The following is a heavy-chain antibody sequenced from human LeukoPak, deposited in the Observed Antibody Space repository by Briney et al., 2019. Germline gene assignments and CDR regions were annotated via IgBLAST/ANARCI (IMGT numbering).Heavy chain of an antibody. CDR3: AXXXXAPTSAVAGRYYFDY. D-gene: IGHD6-19*01. J-gene: IGHJ4*02. CDR1: GFTFSSYA. CDR2: ISGNGGST. Sequence: GGSLRLSCAASGFTFSSYAMSWVRQAPGKGLEWVSAISGNGGSTYYADSVKGRFTISRDNSKNTLYLQMNSLRAEDTAVYYXAXXXXAPTSAVAGRYYFDYWGQGTLVTVSS. V-gene: IGHV3-23*01.